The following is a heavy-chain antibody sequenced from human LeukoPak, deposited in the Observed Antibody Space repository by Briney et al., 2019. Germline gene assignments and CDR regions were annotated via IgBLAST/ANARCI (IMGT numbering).Heavy chain of an antibody. J-gene: IGHJ4*02. CDR2: ISGSGGST. Sequence: GGSLRLSCAASGLTFSSYTMNWARQAPGKGLEWVLTISGSGGSTYYVDSVKGRFTLSRDNSKNTLHLQMNSLRAEDTDTAVYYCAKDRGWFGGSLANFDNWGQGTLVTVSS. CDR1: GLTFSSYT. CDR3: AKDRGWFGGSLANFDN. D-gene: IGHD3-10*01. V-gene: IGHV3-23*01.